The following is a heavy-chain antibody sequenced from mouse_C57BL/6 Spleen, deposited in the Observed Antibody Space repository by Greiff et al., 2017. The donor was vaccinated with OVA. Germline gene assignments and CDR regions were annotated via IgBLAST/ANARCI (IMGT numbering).Heavy chain of an antibody. J-gene: IGHJ2*01. D-gene: IGHD1-2*01. CDR2: IYPGSGST. CDR3: ARGLRQYFDY. Sequence: QVQLQQPGAELVKPGASVKMSCKASAYTFPRSWITWVRQRPGQGLEGSGEIYPGSGSTNYKEKVKSKATLTVDTSSSTAYMQLSSLTSEDSAVYYCARGLRQYFDYWGQGTTLTVSS. V-gene: IGHV1-55*01. CDR1: AYTFPRSW.